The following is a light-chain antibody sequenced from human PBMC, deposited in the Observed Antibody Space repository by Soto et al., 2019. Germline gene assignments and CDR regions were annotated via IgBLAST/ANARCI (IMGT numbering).Light chain of an antibody. CDR3: SSYKNSLFV. Sequence: QSALTQPASVSGSPGQSITISCAGTISDVGGYNYVSWYQQHPGKAPKLIIYDVSDRPSGVSNRFSGSRSGNTASLTISGLQAEDEAEYYCSSYKNSLFVFGTGTKLTVL. J-gene: IGLJ1*01. CDR1: ISDVGGYNY. V-gene: IGLV2-14*03. CDR2: DVS.